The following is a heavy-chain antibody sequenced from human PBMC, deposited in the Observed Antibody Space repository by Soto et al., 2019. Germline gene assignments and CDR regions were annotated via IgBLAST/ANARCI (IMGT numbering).Heavy chain of an antibody. J-gene: IGHJ6*03. Sequence: GGSLRLSCAASGFTFSSYWMSWVRQAPGKGLEWVANIKQDGSEKYYVDSVKGRFTISRDNAKNSLYLQMNSLRAEDTAVYYCARDLPYRSSTSCYLPYYYYYYMDVWGKGTTVTVSS. CDR2: IKQDGSEK. V-gene: IGHV3-7*01. CDR1: GFTFSSYW. D-gene: IGHD2-2*01. CDR3: ARDLPYRSSTSCYLPYYYYYYMDV.